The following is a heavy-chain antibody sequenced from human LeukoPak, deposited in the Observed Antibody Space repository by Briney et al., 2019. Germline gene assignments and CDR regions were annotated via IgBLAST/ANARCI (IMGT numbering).Heavy chain of an antibody. J-gene: IGHJ4*02. D-gene: IGHD4-11*01. Sequence: ASVKVSCKASGYTFTDYYMHWVRQAPGQGLEWMGWINPNSGGTNYAQKFQGRVTMTRDTSISTLYMELSRLRSDDTAVYYCARVYSVGFYDYWGQGTLVTVSS. CDR3: ARVYSVGFYDY. CDR2: INPNSGGT. CDR1: GYTFTDYY. V-gene: IGHV1-2*02.